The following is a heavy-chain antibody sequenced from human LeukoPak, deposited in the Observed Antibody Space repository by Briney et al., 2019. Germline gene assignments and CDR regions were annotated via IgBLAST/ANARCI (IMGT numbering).Heavy chain of an antibody. Sequence: GGSLRLSCAASGFTFSSYWMHWVRQAPGKGLVWVSRINSDGGTTNYADPVKGRFTISRDNAKNTLYLQMNSLRAEDTAVYYCARVTSSGWFPFGYWGQGTLVTVSS. CDR1: GFTFSSYW. V-gene: IGHV3-74*01. CDR2: INSDGGTT. D-gene: IGHD6-19*01. J-gene: IGHJ4*02. CDR3: ARVTSSGWFPFGY.